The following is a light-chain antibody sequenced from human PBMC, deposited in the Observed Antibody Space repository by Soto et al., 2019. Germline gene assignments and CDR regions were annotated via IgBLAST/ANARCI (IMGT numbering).Light chain of an antibody. CDR3: QTWGTGPWV. Sequence: QPVLTQSPSASASLGASVKLTCTLSSGHSSYAIAWHQQQPEKGPRYLMKLNSDGSHSKGDGIPDRFSGSSSGAERYLTISSLQSDDEADYYCQTWGTGPWVFGGGTKVTVL. CDR1: SGHSSYA. CDR2: LNSDGSH. J-gene: IGLJ3*02. V-gene: IGLV4-69*01.